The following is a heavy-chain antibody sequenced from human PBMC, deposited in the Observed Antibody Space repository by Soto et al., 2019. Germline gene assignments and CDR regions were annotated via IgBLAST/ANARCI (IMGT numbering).Heavy chain of an antibody. CDR2: IIPVFDKA. CDR1: GGSFGSSA. D-gene: IGHD3-16*01. V-gene: IGHV1-69*01. Sequence: QVQLVQSGADVKKPGSSVKVSCKTSGGSFGSSAISWVRQAPAQGLEWMGEIIPVFDKANYAQNFQGRLTITADELTVTVFMELSSLISEDTAVYFCARLRRDWGDAFDLWGLGTFVTVSS. CDR3: ARLRRDWGDAFDL. J-gene: IGHJ3*01.